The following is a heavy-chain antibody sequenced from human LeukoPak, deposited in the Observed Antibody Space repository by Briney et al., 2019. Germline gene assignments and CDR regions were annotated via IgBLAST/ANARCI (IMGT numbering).Heavy chain of an antibody. D-gene: IGHD5-24*01. CDR1: GYTFTNNA. Sequence: EASVKVSCKASGYTFTNNAINWVRQAPGQGLEWMGWINTRTGNPTYAQGFTGRFVLSLDTSVSTAYLQISSLKAEDTAVYYCARVRDSEMWAFQHWGQGTLVTVSS. J-gene: IGHJ1*01. CDR3: ARVRDSEMWAFQH. V-gene: IGHV7-4-1*02. CDR2: INTRTGNP.